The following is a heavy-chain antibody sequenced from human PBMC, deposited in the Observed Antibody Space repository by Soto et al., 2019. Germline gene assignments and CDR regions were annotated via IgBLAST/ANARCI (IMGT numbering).Heavy chain of an antibody. CDR1: GGTFSSYA. V-gene: IGHV1-69*06. CDR2: IIPIFGTA. D-gene: IGHD6-13*01. CDR3: AKDGGHSSSWYGDYYYGRDV. Sequence: PVEGSCKASGGTFSSYAISWVREAPGQGLEWMGGIIPIFGTANYAKKFQGRVTITADNSTSPAYMELSSRRAEDTAVYYGAKDGGHSSSWYGDYYYGRDVWGQGTTFPVSS. J-gene: IGHJ6*02.